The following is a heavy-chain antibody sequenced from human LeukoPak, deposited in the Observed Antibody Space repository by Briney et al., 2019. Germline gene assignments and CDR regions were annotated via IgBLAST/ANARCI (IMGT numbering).Heavy chain of an antibody. Sequence: PGGSLRLSCAASGFTFSSYSMNWVRQAPGKGLEWVSSISSSSSYIYYADSVKGRFTISRDNAKNSLYLQMNSLRVEDAAVYHCTRYDSSRFDPWGQGTLVIVSS. V-gene: IGHV3-21*01. CDR1: GFTFSSYS. D-gene: IGHD3-3*01. CDR2: ISSSSSYI. J-gene: IGHJ5*02. CDR3: TRYDSSRFDP.